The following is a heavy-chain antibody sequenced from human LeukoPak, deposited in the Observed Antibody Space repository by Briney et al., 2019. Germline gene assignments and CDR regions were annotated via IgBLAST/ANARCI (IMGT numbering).Heavy chain of an antibody. V-gene: IGHV4-38-2*02. CDR1: RFSINNGYY. J-gene: IGHJ4*02. Sequence: LQTLSLTPTVSRFSINNGYYTTWFRQAPRKGLDWIGNIFHRGSTSYNLSLNTRVTISVDTSKNQYSLNLSSVTAADTAVYYCARDRGYTHVNYKGVFDFWGQGTLVTVPS. CDR3: ARDRGYTHVNYKGVFDF. D-gene: IGHD4-11*01. CDR2: IFHRGST.